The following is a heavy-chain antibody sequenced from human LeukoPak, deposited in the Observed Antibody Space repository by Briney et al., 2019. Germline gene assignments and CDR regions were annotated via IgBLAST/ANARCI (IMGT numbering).Heavy chain of an antibody. CDR1: GFTFSSYG. D-gene: IGHD5-24*01. Sequence: GGSLRLSCAASGFTFSSYGMHWVRQAPGKGLEWVAVISYDGSNKYYADSVKGRFTISRDNSKNTLYLQMNSLRAEDTAVYYCASTHKDGYEFYFDYWGQGTLVTVSS. J-gene: IGHJ4*02. CDR3: ASTHKDGYEFYFDY. CDR2: ISYDGSNK. V-gene: IGHV3-30*03.